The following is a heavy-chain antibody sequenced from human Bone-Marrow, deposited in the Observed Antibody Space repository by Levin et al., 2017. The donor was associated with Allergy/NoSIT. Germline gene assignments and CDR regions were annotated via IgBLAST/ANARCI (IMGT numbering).Heavy chain of an antibody. CDR1: GFTFSSYA. J-gene: IGHJ4*02. CDR2: IGATISRT. V-gene: IGHV3-23*01. CDR3: AKGGCSGDSGPHFFDS. D-gene: IGHD2-15*01. Sequence: GGSLRLSCEASGFTFSSYAMTWVRQAPGKGLECVSGIGATISRTYYADSVKGRFTTSRDNSKSTLYLQMNSLRAEDTAVYFCAKGGCSGDSGPHFFDSWGQGALITVSS.